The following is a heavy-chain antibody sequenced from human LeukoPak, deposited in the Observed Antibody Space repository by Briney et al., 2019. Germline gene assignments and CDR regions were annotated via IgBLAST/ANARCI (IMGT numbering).Heavy chain of an antibody. D-gene: IGHD4-17*01. V-gene: IGHV4-30-2*01. J-gene: IGHJ3*02. CDR1: GGSISSGGYS. CDR2: IYHSGST. Sequence: PSQTLSLTCAVSGGSISSGGYSWSWIRQPPGKGLECIGYIYHSGSTYYNPSLRSRVTISVQRYKNQFSLKLSSVTAADTAVYYCASTTDDYGDNMDAFDIWGQGTMVTVSS. CDR3: ASTTDDYGDNMDAFDI.